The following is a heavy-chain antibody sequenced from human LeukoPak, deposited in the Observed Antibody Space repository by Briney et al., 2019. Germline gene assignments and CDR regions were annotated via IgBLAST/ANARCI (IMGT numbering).Heavy chain of an antibody. J-gene: IGHJ4*02. CDR2: IYYSGSV. CDR3: ARVVASTSIDS. D-gene: IGHD2-15*01. V-gene: IGHV4-39*07. CDR1: GGSISSSSYY. Sequence: SETLSLTCTVSGGSISSSSYYWGWIRQPPGKGLEWIGSIYYSGSVYYNPSLKSRVTILVDTSKNQFSLELTSVTAADTALYYCARVVASTSIDSWGQGTLVTVSS.